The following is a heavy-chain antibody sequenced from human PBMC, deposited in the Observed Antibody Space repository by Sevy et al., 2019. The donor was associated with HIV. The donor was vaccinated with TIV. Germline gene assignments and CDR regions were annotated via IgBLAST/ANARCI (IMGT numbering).Heavy chain of an antibody. CDR1: GFIFGSYA. D-gene: IGHD6-13*01. V-gene: IGHV3-30-3*01. Sequence: GGSLRLSCAASGFIFGSYAMNWVRQAPGKGLEWVAVISYDGSHKYYADSMKGRFTISRDSSKNTLNLQMHSLRTDDTAVYYCARDPGSSWSSFDYWGQGTLVTVSS. J-gene: IGHJ4*02. CDR3: ARDPGSSWSSFDY. CDR2: ISYDGSHK.